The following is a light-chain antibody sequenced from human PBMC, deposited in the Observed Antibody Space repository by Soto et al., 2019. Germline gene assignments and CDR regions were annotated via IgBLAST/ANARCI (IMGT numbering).Light chain of an antibody. CDR2: EVT. V-gene: IGLV2-14*01. Sequence: QSVLTQPDSVSGSPGQTINISCTGTSSDIGGYNAVSWYQHHPGKAPKLIIYEVTHRPSGVSDRFSASKSGNTASLTIFGLQAEDEADYYCNSFRVSHLSVCRTETKVTV. CDR3: NSFRVSHLSV. CDR1: SSDIGGYNA. J-gene: IGLJ1*01.